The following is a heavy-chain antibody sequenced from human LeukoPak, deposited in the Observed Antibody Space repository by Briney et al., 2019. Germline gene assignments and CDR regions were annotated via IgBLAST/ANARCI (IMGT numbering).Heavy chain of an antibody. D-gene: IGHD4-17*01. Sequence: NPSETLSLTCTVSGGSISSYYWSWIRQPPGKGLEWIGYIYYSGSTNYNPSLKSRVTISVDTSKNQFSLKLSSVTAADTAVYYCARAALLRSWFDPWGQGTLVTVSS. J-gene: IGHJ5*02. CDR2: IYYSGST. CDR1: GGSISSYY. CDR3: ARAALLRSWFDP. V-gene: IGHV4-59*08.